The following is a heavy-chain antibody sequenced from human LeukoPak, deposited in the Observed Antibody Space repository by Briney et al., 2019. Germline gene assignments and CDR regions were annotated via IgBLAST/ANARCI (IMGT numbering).Heavy chain of an antibody. J-gene: IGHJ6*03. Sequence: AASVKVSCKSSGYTFTGPYIHWVRQAPGRGLEWMGWISAYNGNTNYAQKLQGRVTMTTDTSTSTAYMELRSLRSDDTAVYYCATKGLPFLEWLSSDYYYMDVWGKGTTVTVSS. D-gene: IGHD3-3*01. CDR1: GYTFTGPY. CDR2: ISAYNGNT. CDR3: ATKGLPFLEWLSSDYYYMDV. V-gene: IGHV1-18*04.